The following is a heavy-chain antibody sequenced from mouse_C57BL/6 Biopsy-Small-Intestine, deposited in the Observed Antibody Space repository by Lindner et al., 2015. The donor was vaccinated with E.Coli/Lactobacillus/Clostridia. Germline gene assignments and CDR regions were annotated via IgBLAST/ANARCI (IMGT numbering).Heavy chain of an antibody. V-gene: IGHV1-62-2*01. CDR1: GYTFTDYT. Sequence: VQLQESGAELVKPGASVNLSCRASGYTFTDYTIHWVKQKSGQGLEWIGWFYPGSDTIRYNEKFKSKATLTVDKPSSTAYMQLSSLTSEDSAVYYCAAYGYDFDYWGQGTTLTVSS. J-gene: IGHJ2*01. CDR2: FYPGSDTI. CDR3: AAYGYDFDY. D-gene: IGHD2-2*01.